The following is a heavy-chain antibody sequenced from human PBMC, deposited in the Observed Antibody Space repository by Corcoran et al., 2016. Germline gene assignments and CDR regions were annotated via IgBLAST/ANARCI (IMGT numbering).Heavy chain of an antibody. D-gene: IGHD2-2*01. CDR3: ARQRSLGSCSSTSCFGGWFDP. CDR1: GYSFTSYW. V-gene: IGHV5-51*01. Sequence: EVQLVQSGAEVKKPGESLKISCKGSGYSFTSYWIGWVRQMPGKGLEWMGIIYPGDSDTRYSPSFQGQVTISADKSISTAYLQWSSLKASDTSMYYCARQRSLGSCSSTSCFGGWFDPWGQGTLVTVSS. J-gene: IGHJ5*02. CDR2: IYPGDSDT.